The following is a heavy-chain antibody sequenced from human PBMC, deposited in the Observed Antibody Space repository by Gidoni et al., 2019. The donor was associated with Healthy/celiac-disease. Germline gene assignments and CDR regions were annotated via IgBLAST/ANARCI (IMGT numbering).Heavy chain of an antibody. CDR1: GGTFSSYA. D-gene: IGHD3-3*01. Sequence: QVQLVQSGAEVKKPGSSVKVSCKASGGTFSSYAISWVRQAPGQGLEWMGGTIPIFGTANYAQKFQGRVTITADESTSTAYMELSSLRSEDTAVYYCARGTFWSGYSFFDYWGQGTLVTVSS. CDR2: TIPIFGTA. CDR3: ARGTFWSGYSFFDY. J-gene: IGHJ4*02. V-gene: IGHV1-69*01.